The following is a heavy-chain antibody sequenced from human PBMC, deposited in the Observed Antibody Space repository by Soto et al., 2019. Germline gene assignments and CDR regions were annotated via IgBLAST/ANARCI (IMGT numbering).Heavy chain of an antibody. CDR1: GGTFSSYA. V-gene: IGHV1-69*06. CDR3: ASSLHVLRYFDWLYPGYYYYGMDV. Sequence: GASVKVSCKASGGTFSSYAISWVRQAPGQGLEWMGGIIPIFGTANYGQKFRGRVTITADKSTSTAYMELSSLRSEDTAVYYCASSLHVLRYFDWLYPGYYYYGMDVWGQGTTVTVSS. J-gene: IGHJ6*02. CDR2: IIPIFGTA. D-gene: IGHD3-9*01.